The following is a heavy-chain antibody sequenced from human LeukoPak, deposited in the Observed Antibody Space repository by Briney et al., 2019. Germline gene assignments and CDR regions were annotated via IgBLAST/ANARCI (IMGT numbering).Heavy chain of an antibody. CDR1: GGSISSYY. CDR3: ARTTTVTGKMDV. D-gene: IGHD4-17*01. CDR2: IYNSGTT. V-gene: IGHV4-59*01. Sequence: SETLSLTCTVSGGSISSYYWSWIRQPPGKGLEWIGFIYNSGTTNYNPSLKSRVTISVDTSKTQFSLKLSSVTAADTAVYYCARTTTVTGKMDVWGKGTTVTISS. J-gene: IGHJ6*04.